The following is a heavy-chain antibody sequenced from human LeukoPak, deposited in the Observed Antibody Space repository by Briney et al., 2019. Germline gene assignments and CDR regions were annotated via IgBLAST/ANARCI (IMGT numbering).Heavy chain of an antibody. CDR1: DFSFITYA. CDR3: ARGTSSGYFQLYFDY. V-gene: IGHV3-23*01. Sequence: GGSLRLSCAAPDFSFITYAMSWVRQAPGKGLEWVSTISGGGDATYYADSVKGRFTISRDNSKNTLYLQMNSLRAEDTAVYYCARGTSSGYFQLYFDYWGQGTLVTVSS. J-gene: IGHJ4*02. CDR2: ISGGGDAT. D-gene: IGHD3-22*01.